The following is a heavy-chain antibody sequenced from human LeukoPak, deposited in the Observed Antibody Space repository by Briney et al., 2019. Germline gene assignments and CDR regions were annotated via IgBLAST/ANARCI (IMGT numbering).Heavy chain of an antibody. V-gene: IGHV1-69*13. CDR1: GGTFNNYA. D-gene: IGHD3-22*01. CDR2: TIPLFGTA. J-gene: IGHJ4*02. CDR3: ARVWGQGSSGYYPF. Sequence: SVKVSCKASGGTFNNYAISWVRQVPGHGLDWSGGTIPLFGTAHYAQKFQGRVMITADASTSTVYMELNSLTPDDTAVYYCARVWGQGSSGYYPFWGQGTLVTVSS.